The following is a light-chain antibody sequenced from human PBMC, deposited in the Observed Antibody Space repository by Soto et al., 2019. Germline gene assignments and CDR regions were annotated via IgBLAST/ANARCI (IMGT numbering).Light chain of an antibody. CDR3: QSYHSSTPYV. J-gene: IGLJ1*01. CDR1: GGSIASGY. Sequence: NFMLTQPHSVSASPGKTVTISCTRSGGSIASGYVQWYQQRPGSAPTTVIYEDNQRPSGVPDRFSGSIDRSSNSASLTISGLKTEDEADYYCQSYHSSTPYVFGTGTKVTVL. CDR2: EDN. V-gene: IGLV6-57*03.